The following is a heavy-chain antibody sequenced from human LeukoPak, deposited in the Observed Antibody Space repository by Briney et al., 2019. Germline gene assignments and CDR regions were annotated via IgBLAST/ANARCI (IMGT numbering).Heavy chain of an antibody. CDR1: GGSISSSGYY. D-gene: IGHD3-3*01. CDR3: ARDFRGGYDFWSGYYTPYYFDY. V-gene: IGHV4-39*07. Sequence: SETLSLTCTVSGGSISSSGYYWGWIRQPPGKGLEWIGSMYYSGSTYYNPSLESRVTISVDTSKNHFSLKLSSVTAADTAVYYCARDFRGGYDFWSGYYTPYYFDYWGQGTLVTVSP. J-gene: IGHJ4*02. CDR2: MYYSGST.